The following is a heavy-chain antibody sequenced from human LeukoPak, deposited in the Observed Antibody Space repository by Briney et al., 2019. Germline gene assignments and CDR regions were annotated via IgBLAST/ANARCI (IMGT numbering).Heavy chain of an antibody. V-gene: IGHV1-8*01. D-gene: IGHD2-2*01. J-gene: IGHJ5*02. CDR1: GYTFTSYD. CDR2: MNPNSGNT. CDR3: ARGYCSSTSCYFKPNWFDP. Sequence: ASVKVSCKASGYTFTSYDINWVRQATGQGLEWMGWMNPNSGNTGYVQKFQGRVTMTRNTSISTAYMELSSLRSEDTAVYYCARGYCSSTSCYFKPNWFDPWGQGTLVTVSS.